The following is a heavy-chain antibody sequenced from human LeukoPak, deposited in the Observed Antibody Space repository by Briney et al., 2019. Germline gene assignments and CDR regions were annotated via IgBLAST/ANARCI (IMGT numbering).Heavy chain of an antibody. J-gene: IGHJ3*02. CDR1: GFTFSSYS. CDR3: ARDTGTGDAFDI. V-gene: IGHV3-21*01. D-gene: IGHD4-17*01. CDR2: INSGNSYI. Sequence: GGSLRLFCAASGFTFSSYSMNWVRQAPGKGLEWVSSINSGNSYIYYAASVKGRFTISRDNAKNSLYLQMISLRAEDMAVYYCARDTGTGDAFDIWGQGTTVTVSS.